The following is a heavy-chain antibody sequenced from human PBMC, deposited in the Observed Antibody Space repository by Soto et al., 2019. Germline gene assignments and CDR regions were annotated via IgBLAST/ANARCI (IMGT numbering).Heavy chain of an antibody. V-gene: IGHV1-69*01. D-gene: IGHD6-6*01. CDR2: IIHIFGTA. CDR1: GGTFSSYA. Sequence: QVQLVQSGAEVKKPGSSVKVSCKASGGTFSSYAISWVRQAPGQGLERMGGIIHIFGTANYAQKFQGRVTITAEESTSTAYMELSSLRSEDTAVYYCARGLWGAARHFDYWGQGTLVTVSS. J-gene: IGHJ4*02. CDR3: ARGLWGAARHFDY.